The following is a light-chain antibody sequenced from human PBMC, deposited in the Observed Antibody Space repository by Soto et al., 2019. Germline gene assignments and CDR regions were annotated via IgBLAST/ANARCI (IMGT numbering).Light chain of an antibody. CDR3: QVWDSSRGV. CDR1: NIGSKS. CDR2: DDS. V-gene: IGLV3-21*02. Sequence: SYELTQPTSVSVAPGQTARIPCGGNNIGSKSAHWYQQKPGQAPVLVVYDDSDRPSGIPERFSGSNSGNTATLTISRVGAGDEADYYCQVWDSSRGVFGGGTQLTVL. J-gene: IGLJ3*02.